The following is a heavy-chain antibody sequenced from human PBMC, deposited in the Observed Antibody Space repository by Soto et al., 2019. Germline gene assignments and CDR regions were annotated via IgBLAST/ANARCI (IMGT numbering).Heavy chain of an antibody. J-gene: IGHJ4*02. CDR3: ARGVAGYYFDY. CDR2: ISSSSSTI. D-gene: IGHD6-19*01. Sequence: HPGGSLRLSCAASGFTFSSYSMNWVRRAPGKGLEWVSYISSSSSTIYYADSVKGRFTISRDNAKNSLYLQMNSLRAEDTAVYYCARGVAGYYFDYWGQGTLVTVSS. CDR1: GFTFSSYS. V-gene: IGHV3-48*01.